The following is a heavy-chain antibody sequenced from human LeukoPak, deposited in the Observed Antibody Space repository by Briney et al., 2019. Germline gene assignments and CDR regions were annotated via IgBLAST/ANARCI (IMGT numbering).Heavy chain of an antibody. CDR3: ARDVIYGSDIYSYGDC. Sequence: GGSLRLSCAASGFTVSTNYVGWVRQAPGEGLEWVSVIYRGGGTAYADSVRDRFTISRDNSKNTVYLHMNSLRVEDTAVYYCARDVIYGSDIYSYGDCLGQGTLVTVSS. CDR2: IYRGGGT. V-gene: IGHV3-66*01. CDR1: GFTVSTNY. J-gene: IGHJ4*02. D-gene: IGHD3-10*01.